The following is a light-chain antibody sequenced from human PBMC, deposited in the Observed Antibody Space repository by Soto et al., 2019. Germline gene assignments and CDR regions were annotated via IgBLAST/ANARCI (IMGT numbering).Light chain of an antibody. CDR3: GSWDSSLRAYV. Sequence: QSVLTQPPSVSAAPGQKVTISCSGSSSNIGGNSVSWYQQLPGTAPKLLIYDDNKRPSGIPDRFSGSKSGTSATLGITGFQTGDEADYYCGSWDSSLRAYVFGTGTKVTVL. J-gene: IGLJ1*01. V-gene: IGLV1-51*01. CDR1: SSNIGGNS. CDR2: DDN.